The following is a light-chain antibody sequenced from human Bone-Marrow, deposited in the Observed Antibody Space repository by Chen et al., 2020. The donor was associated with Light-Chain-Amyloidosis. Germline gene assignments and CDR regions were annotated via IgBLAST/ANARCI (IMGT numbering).Light chain of an antibody. V-gene: IGLV3-25*03. CDR1: DLPTKY. CDR3: QSADCSGTYEVI. J-gene: IGLJ2*01. CDR2: RDT. Sequence: SYELTQPPSVSVSPGQTARITCSGDDLPTKYAYWYQQKPGQAPVLVIHRDTERPSGISERFSGSSSGTTATWTISALQAEDEADYHCQSADCSGTYEVIFGGGTKLTVL.